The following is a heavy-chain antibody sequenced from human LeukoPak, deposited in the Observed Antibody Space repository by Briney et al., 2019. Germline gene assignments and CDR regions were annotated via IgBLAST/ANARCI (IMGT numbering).Heavy chain of an antibody. Sequence: ASVKVFCKASGYTFTSYGISWVRQAPGKGLECREWISAYNGNTNYAQKLEGRVTMNTDTSTSTGYMELRSLRSDDTAVYYCARDRDVPAATSFDYWRQGTLVTVSS. J-gene: IGHJ4*02. V-gene: IGHV1-18*04. CDR1: GYTFTSYG. D-gene: IGHD2-2*01. CDR2: ISAYNGNT. CDR3: ARDRDVPAATSFDY.